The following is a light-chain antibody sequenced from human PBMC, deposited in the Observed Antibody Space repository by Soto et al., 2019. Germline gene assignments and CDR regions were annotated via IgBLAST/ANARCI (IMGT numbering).Light chain of an antibody. J-gene: IGLJ3*02. CDR1: SSDVGGYNY. CDR3: SSYTGSSTPV. Sequence: QSALTQPASVSGSPGQSITISCTGTSSDVGGYNYVSWYQHHPGKAPKLMIYEVSKRPSGVSNRFSGPKSGNTASLTISGLQAEDEAEYYCSSYTGSSTPVFGGGTKLTV. V-gene: IGLV2-14*01. CDR2: EVS.